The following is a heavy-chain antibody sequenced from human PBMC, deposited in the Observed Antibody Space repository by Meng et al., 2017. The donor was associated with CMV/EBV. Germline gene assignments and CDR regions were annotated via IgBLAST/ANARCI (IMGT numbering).Heavy chain of an antibody. V-gene: IGHV4-34*01. CDR2: INHSGST. CDR3: ARALRFLEWLPDY. Sequence: YWIGWVRQMPGKGLEWMGEINHSGSTNYNPSLKSRVAISVDTSKNQFSLKLSSVTAADTAVYYCARALRFLEWLPDYWGQGTLVTVSS. J-gene: IGHJ4*02. CDR1: Y. D-gene: IGHD3-3*01.